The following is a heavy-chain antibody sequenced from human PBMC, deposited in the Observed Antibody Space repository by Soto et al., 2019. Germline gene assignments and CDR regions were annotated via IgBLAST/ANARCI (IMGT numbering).Heavy chain of an antibody. V-gene: IGHV3-30*18. J-gene: IGHJ3*02. Sequence: QVQLVESGGGVVQPGRSLRLSCAASGFTFSSYGMHWVRQAPGKGLEWVAVISYDGSNKYYADSVKGRFTISRDNSKNTLYLQMNSLRAEDTAVYYCAKIVVVPAPWKNAFDIWGQGTMVTVSS. CDR3: AKIVVVPAPWKNAFDI. CDR2: ISYDGSNK. CDR1: GFTFSSYG. D-gene: IGHD2-2*01.